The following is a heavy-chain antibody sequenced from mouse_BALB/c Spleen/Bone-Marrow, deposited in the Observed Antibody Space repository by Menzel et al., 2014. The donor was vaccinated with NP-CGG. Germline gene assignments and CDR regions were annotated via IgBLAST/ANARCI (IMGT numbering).Heavy chain of an antibody. V-gene: IGHV14-3*02. Sequence: EVKLQESGAELVKPGASVKLSCTASGFNIKDTYMHWVKQRPEQGLEWIGRIDPANGNTKYDPKFQGKATITADTSSNTAYLQLSSLTSEDTADYYCARYGRLFYAMDYWGQGTSVTVSS. CDR2: IDPANGNT. CDR1: GFNIKDTY. J-gene: IGHJ4*01. D-gene: IGHD1-2*01. CDR3: ARYGRLFYAMDY.